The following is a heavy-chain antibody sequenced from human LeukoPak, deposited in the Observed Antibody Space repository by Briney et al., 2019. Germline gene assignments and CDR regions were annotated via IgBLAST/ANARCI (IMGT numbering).Heavy chain of an antibody. J-gene: IGHJ4*02. CDR1: GYTFTSYY. D-gene: IGHD3-10*01. CDR2: INPSGGST. Sequence: ASVKVSCKASGYTFTSYYMHWVRQAPGQGLEWMGIINPSGGSTSYAQKFQGRVTMTRDTSTSTVYMELSSLRSEDTAVYYCAKDRALYYGSGRLLDYWGQGTLVTVSS. V-gene: IGHV1-46*01. CDR3: AKDRALYYGSGRLLDY.